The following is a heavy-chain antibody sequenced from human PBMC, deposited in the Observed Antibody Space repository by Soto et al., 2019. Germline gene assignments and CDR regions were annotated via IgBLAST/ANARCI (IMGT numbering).Heavy chain of an antibody. CDR3: ARVMYATWSSFDH. V-gene: IGHV3-48*03. CDR2: ITSGGTI. Sequence: GGSLRLSCAASGFTFSSFEMTWVRQAPGKGLQWVSYITSGGTIYYADSVKGRFTISRDNAKNSLFLQMNSLRVEDTAVYYCARVMYATWSSFDHWGHGTLVTVSS. D-gene: IGHD1-26*01. CDR1: GFTFSSFE. J-gene: IGHJ4*01.